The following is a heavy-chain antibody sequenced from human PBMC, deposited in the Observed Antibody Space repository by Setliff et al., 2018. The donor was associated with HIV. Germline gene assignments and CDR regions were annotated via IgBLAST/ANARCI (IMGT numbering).Heavy chain of an antibody. J-gene: IGHJ6*02. Sequence: GGSLRLSCAASGFTFSSYGMSWVRQAPERGLEWVSAISDSGDNTSYADSVKGRFTISRDNAKNTLYLQMNSLRAEDTAVYYCARATRPYYYDSSGYYSNYYYYGMDVWGQGTTVTVSS. CDR3: ARATRPYYYDSSGYYSNYYYYGMDV. CDR1: GFTFSSYG. V-gene: IGHV3-23*01. CDR2: ISDSGDNT. D-gene: IGHD3-22*01.